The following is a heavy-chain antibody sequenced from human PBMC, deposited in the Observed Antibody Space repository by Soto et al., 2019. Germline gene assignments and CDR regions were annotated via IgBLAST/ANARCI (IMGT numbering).Heavy chain of an antibody. CDR2: ISYDGSNK. Sequence: PGGSLRLSCAASGFTFGSYAMHWVRQAPGKWLEWVAVISYDGSNKYYADSVKGRFTISRDNSKNTLYLQMSSLRAEDTAVYYCARDLGQGSVGCYEKAFDIWGQGXMVTV. J-gene: IGHJ3*02. V-gene: IGHV3-30-3*01. CDR3: ARDLGQGSVGCYEKAFDI. CDR1: GFTFGSYA. D-gene: IGHD6-19*01.